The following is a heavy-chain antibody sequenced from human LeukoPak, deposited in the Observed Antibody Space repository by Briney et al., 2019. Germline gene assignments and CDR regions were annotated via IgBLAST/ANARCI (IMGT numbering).Heavy chain of an antibody. CDR1: GYTFTSYD. V-gene: IGHV1-8*01. Sequence: ASVKVSCKASGYTFTSYDINWVRQATGQGLGWMGWMNPNSGNTGYAQKFQGRVTMTRNTSISTAYMELSSLRSEDTAVYYCAREGLYGLAFDIWGQGTMVTVSS. J-gene: IGHJ3*02. D-gene: IGHD2-8*01. CDR2: MNPNSGNT. CDR3: AREGLYGLAFDI.